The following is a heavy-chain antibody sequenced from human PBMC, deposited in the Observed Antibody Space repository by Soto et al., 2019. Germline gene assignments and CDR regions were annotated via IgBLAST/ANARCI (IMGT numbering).Heavy chain of an antibody. CDR1: VYTFTSYA. Sequence: ASVKVSCKASVYTFTSYAMHWVRQAPGQRLEWMGWINAGNGNTKYSQKFQGRVTITRDTSASTAYMELSSLRSEDTAVYYCAVNSVVVPAAPDRIYYYYYMDVWGKGTTVTVSS. V-gene: IGHV1-3*01. D-gene: IGHD2-2*01. CDR3: AVNSVVVPAAPDRIYYYYYMDV. J-gene: IGHJ6*03. CDR2: INAGNGNT.